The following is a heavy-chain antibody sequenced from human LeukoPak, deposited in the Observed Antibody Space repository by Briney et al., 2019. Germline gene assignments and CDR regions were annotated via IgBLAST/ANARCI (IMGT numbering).Heavy chain of an antibody. CDR1: GFTFSSYT. D-gene: IGHD1-1*01. CDR2: LRNSDGRT. Sequence: GGSLRLSCAASGFTFSSYTMYWVRQAPGQGLEWVSGLRNSDGRTYYADSVRGRFTISRDNSKNTLYLQMNSLRAEDTALYYCAKGLERESRLDSWGQGTLVTVSS. V-gene: IGHV3-23*01. CDR3: AKGLERESRLDS. J-gene: IGHJ4*02.